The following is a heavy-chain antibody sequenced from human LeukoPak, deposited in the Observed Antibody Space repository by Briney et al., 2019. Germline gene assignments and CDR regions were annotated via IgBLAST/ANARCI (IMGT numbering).Heavy chain of an antibody. J-gene: IGHJ4*02. CDR2: ISGSGGNI. CDR3: AKEGGYGDYSSRVDPASRFDS. Sequence: GGSLRLSCAASGFTFSSYAMSWVRQAPGKGLEWVSAISGSGGNIYYADSVKGRFTISRDNSKNTVYLQMNSLRAEDTAVYYCAKEGGYGDYSSRVDPASRFDSWGQGTLVTVSS. CDR1: GFTFSSYA. D-gene: IGHD4-17*01. V-gene: IGHV3-23*01.